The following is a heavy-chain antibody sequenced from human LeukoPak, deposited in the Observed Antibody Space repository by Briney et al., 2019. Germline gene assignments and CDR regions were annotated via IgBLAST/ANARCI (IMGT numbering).Heavy chain of an antibody. Sequence: GASVTVSCKASGYTFTGYYMHWVRQAPGQGLEWMGWINPNSGGTNYAQKFQGRVTMTRDTSTSTVYMELSSLRSEDTAVYYCARDMVRGNSLDYWGQGTLVTVSS. CDR2: INPNSGGT. CDR1: GYTFTGYY. V-gene: IGHV1-2*02. CDR3: ARDMVRGNSLDY. J-gene: IGHJ4*02. D-gene: IGHD1/OR15-1a*01.